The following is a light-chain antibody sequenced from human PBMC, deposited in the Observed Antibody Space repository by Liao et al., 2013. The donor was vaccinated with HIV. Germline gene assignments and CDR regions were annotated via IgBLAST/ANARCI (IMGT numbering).Light chain of an antibody. Sequence: SYVLTQSPSVSVAPGKTARITCGGNYIGSKSVHWYQQRPGQAPVLVIYYDSDRPSGIPERISGSNSGNTATLTISGTQAMDEADYYCQAWDSSTAVFGGGTKADRP. CDR3: QAWDSSTAV. J-gene: IGLJ2*01. CDR2: YDS. CDR1: YIGSKS. V-gene: IGLV3-21*01.